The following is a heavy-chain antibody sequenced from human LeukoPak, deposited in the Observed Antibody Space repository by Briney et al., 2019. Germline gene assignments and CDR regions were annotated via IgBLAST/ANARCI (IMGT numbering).Heavy chain of an antibody. Sequence: PGGSLRLSCAASGFTFSSYSMNWVRQAPGKGLEWVSYISSSSSYIYYADSVKGRFTISRDNAKNSLYLQMNSLRAEDTAVYYCARDCTFASGSLDYWGQGTLVTVSS. CDR2: ISSSSSYI. CDR3: ARDCTFASGSLDY. CDR1: GFTFSSYS. D-gene: IGHD3-10*01. V-gene: IGHV3-21*01. J-gene: IGHJ4*02.